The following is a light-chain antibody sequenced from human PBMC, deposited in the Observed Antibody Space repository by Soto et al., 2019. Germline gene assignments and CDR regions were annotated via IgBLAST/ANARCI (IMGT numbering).Light chain of an antibody. V-gene: IGKV3-20*01. J-gene: IGKJ1*01. CDR2: GAS. Sequence: EIVLTQSPGTLSLSPGERGTLSCRPSQSISSRYLAWYQQKPGQAPRLLIYGASNRATGIPDRFSGSGSGTDFTLTISRLEPEDFAVYYGHQYSSSPRTFGQGTRVEF. CDR3: HQYSSSPRT. CDR1: QSISSRY.